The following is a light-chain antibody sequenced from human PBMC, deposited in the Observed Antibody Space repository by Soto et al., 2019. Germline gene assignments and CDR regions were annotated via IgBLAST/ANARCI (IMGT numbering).Light chain of an antibody. CDR2: GAS. Sequence: EIVFTQSPSTLSLSPGERATLSCRASQSVSSSYLAWYQQKPGQAPGLLIYGASSRATGIPDRFSGSGSGTDFTLTISRLEPEDFAVYYCQQYGRSPWTFGQGTKVDIK. CDR1: QSVSSSY. CDR3: QQYGRSPWT. J-gene: IGKJ1*01. V-gene: IGKV3-20*01.